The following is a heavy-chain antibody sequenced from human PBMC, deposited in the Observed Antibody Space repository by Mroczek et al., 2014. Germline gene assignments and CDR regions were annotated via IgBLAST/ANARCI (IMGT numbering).Heavy chain of an antibody. CDR3: ARGPYYYDSSGHGKTEIDAFDI. V-gene: IGHV4-34*01. CDR1: GGSFSGYY. Sequence: QVQLVESGAGLLKPSETLSLTCAVYGGSFSGYYWSWIRQPPGKGLEWIGEINHSGSTNYNPSLKSRVTISVDTSKNQFSLKLSSVTAADTAVYYCARGPYYYDSSGHGKTEIDAFDIWGQGTMVTVSS. J-gene: IGHJ3*02. D-gene: IGHD3-22*01. CDR2: INHSGST.